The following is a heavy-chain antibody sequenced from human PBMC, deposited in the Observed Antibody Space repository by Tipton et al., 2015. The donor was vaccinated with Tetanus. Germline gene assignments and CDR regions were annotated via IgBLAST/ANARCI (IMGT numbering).Heavy chain of an antibody. CDR2: IFSGGST. V-gene: IGHV3-66*01. Sequence: YLRLSCAASGFTVSSNYLSWVRQAPGKGLEWVSVIFSGGSTYYADSVKGRFTISRDNAKNSLYLQMNSLRAEDTAVYYCARENGGYDYYYYYGMDVWGQGTTVTVSS. J-gene: IGHJ6*02. CDR3: ARENGGYDYYYYYGMDV. CDR1: GFTVSSNY. D-gene: IGHD5-12*01.